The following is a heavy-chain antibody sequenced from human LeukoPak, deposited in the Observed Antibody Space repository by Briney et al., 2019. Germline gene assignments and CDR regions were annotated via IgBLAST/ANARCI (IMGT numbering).Heavy chain of an antibody. CDR2: ISSSSSTI. V-gene: IGHV3-48*01. J-gene: IGHJ6*03. D-gene: IGHD1-1*01. Sequence: GGSLRLSCAASGFTFSSYSMNWVRQAPGKGLEWVSYISSSSSTIYYADSVKGRFTISRDNAKNSLCLQMNSLRADDTAVYYCAKGLKTTVGPYMGYHYYMDVWGKGTTVTVSS. CDR1: GFTFSSYS. CDR3: AKGLKTTVGPYMGYHYYMDV.